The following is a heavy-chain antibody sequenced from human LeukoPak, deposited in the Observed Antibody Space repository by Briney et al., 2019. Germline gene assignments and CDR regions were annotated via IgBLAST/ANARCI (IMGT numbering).Heavy chain of an antibody. CDR2: ITSGRTT. D-gene: IGHD5-12*01. J-gene: IGHJ4*02. Sequence: GGSLRLSCTASGFTFSIHTMSWVRQAPGKGLEWVSTITSGRTTYYTDSVRGRFTISRDNSKKTLYLQMNSLRAEDTAIYYCEEDREGDGGYDYGVKFGGQGTLVTVSS. V-gene: IGHV3-23*01. CDR1: GFTFSIHT. CDR3: EEDREGDGGYDYGVKF.